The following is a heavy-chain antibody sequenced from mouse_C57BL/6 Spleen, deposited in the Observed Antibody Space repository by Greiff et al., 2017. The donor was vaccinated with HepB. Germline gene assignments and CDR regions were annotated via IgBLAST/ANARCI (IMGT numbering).Heavy chain of an antibody. CDR1: GFTFSDAW. J-gene: IGHJ3*01. CDR3: TRKLTTVVAPFAY. D-gene: IGHD1-1*01. CDR2: IRNKANNHAT. Sequence: EVKLEESGGGLVQPGGSMKLSCAASGFTFSDAWMDWVRQSPEKGLEWVAEIRNKANNHATYYAESVKGRFTISRDDSKSSVYLQMNSLRAEDTGIYYCTRKLTTVVAPFAYWGQGTLVTVSA. V-gene: IGHV6-6*01.